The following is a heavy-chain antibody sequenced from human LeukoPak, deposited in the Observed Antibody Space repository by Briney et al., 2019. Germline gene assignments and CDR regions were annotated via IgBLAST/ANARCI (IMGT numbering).Heavy chain of an antibody. V-gene: IGHV4-59*12. CDR2: IYYSGST. CDR3: ARDGSGFGEAGLDV. Sequence: SPSETLSLTCTVSGGSISNYYWSWIRQPPGKGLEWIGYIYYSGSTNYNPSLKSRVTISVDTSKNQFSLQLNSVTPEDTAVYYCARDGSGFGEAGLDVWGQGTTVTVSS. CDR1: GGSISNYY. D-gene: IGHD3-10*01. J-gene: IGHJ6*02.